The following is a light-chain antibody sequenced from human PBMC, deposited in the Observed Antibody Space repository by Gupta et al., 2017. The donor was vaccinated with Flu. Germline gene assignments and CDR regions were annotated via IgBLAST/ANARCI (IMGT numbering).Light chain of an antibody. J-gene: IGLJ1*01. CDR1: NIGGKT. CDR3: QVWDTDSDHYV. CDR2: DDI. Sequence: GQAARLACGGRNIGGKTVHWYQQKTGQAPQRVIFDDIDRPSGIPERFSGSNSGNTATLTISDIEAGDEADYYCQVWDTDSDHYVFGPGTKVTVL. V-gene: IGLV3-21*02.